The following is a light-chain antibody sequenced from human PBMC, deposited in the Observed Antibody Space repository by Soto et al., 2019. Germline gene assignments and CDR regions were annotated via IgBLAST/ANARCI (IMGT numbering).Light chain of an antibody. V-gene: IGKV3-15*01. Sequence: EIVMTQSPATLSVSPGERVTLSCRASQSVSDNLAWYQQKPGQAPRLLIYGASTRAIGIPARFIGSGSGTEFTLSISGLQSEDFAIYYCQQYVNWPRFIFGPGTKVDIK. J-gene: IGKJ3*01. CDR3: QQYVNWPRFI. CDR1: QSVSDN. CDR2: GAS.